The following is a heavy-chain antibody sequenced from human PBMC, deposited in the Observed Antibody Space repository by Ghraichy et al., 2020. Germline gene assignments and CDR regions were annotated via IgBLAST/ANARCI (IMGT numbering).Heavy chain of an antibody. CDR2: ISAYNGNT. D-gene: IGHD1-1*01. Sequence: ASVKVSCKASGYTFTSYGISWVRQAPGQGLEWMGWISAYNGNTNYAQKLQGRVTMTTDTSTSTAYMELRSPRSDDTAVYYCARVAILRQRKNAFDIWGQGTMVSVSS. V-gene: IGHV1-18*01. CDR1: GYTFTSYG. J-gene: IGHJ3*02. CDR3: ARVAILRQRKNAFDI.